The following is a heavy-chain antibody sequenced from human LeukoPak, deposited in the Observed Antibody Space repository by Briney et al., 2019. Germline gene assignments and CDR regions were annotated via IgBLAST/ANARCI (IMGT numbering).Heavy chain of an antibody. D-gene: IGHD3-22*01. Sequence: GGSLRLSCAASGFTFSSSAMNWVRQAPGKGLEWVSAISGSGGSTYYADSVKGRFTISRDNSKNTLYLQMNSLRAEDTAVYYCARAMIVVEGLWAFDIWGQGTMVTVSS. V-gene: IGHV3-23*01. CDR2: ISGSGGST. J-gene: IGHJ3*02. CDR1: GFTFSSSA. CDR3: ARAMIVVEGLWAFDI.